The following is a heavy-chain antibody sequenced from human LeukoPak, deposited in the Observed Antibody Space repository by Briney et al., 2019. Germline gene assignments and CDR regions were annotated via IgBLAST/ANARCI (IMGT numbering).Heavy chain of an antibody. D-gene: IGHD6-13*01. CDR1: GYTFTSYD. V-gene: IGHV1-8*01. CDR3: ARLASSSWPLYYYYGMDV. CDR2: MNPNNGNT. J-gene: IGHJ6*02. Sequence: ASVKVSCKASGYTFTSYDINWVRQATGQGLEWMGWMNPNNGNTGYAQKFLGRVTMTRSTSISTAYMELSSLRSEDTAVYYCARLASSSWPLYYYYGMDVWGQGTTVTVSS.